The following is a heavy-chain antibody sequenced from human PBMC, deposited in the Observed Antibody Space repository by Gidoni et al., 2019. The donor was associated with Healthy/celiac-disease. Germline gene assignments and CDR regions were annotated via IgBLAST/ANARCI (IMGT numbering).Heavy chain of an antibody. Sequence: QVQLQESGPGLVKPSQTLSLTCTVSGGSISSGGYYWSWIRQHPGKGLEWIGYIYYSGSTYYNPSLKSRVTISVDTSKNQFSLKLSSVTAADTAVYYCARGFWSGYYVWVFFDYWGQGTLVTVSS. CDR3: ARGFWSGYYVWVFFDY. D-gene: IGHD3-3*01. J-gene: IGHJ4*02. V-gene: IGHV4-31*03. CDR2: IYYSGST. CDR1: GGSISSGGYY.